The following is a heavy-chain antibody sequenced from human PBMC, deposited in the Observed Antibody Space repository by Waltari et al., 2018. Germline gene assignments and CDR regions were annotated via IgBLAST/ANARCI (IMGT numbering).Heavy chain of an antibody. CDR2: MNPNDRT. D-gene: IGHD1-26*01. CDR1: GYTSTNLD. J-gene: IGHJ3*01. V-gene: IGHV1-8*01. CDR3: ARYSVGAAFDL. Sequence: QVQLVQSGAEVKAPGASVKVSCKTSGYTSTNLDINWVRQAAGHGLEWMVWMNPNDRTGYAPQFQGRVAMTRDASINTAYLELTNLRSDDTAVYYCARYSVGAAFDLWGQGTQVTVSS.